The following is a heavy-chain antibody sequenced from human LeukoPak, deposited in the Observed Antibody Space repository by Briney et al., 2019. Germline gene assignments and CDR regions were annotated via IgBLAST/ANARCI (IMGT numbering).Heavy chain of an antibody. CDR3: ARGTGSSWYDYFHYYYYYGMDV. J-gene: IGHJ6*02. CDR2: IKQDGSEK. D-gene: IGHD6-13*01. CDR1: GFTFSSYW. V-gene: IGHV3-7*01. Sequence: PGGSLRLSCAASGFTFSSYWMSWVRQAPGKGLEWVANIKQDGSEKYYVDSVKGRFTISRDNAKNSLYLQMNSLRAEDTAVYYCARGTGSSWYDYFHYYYYYGMDVWGQGTTVTVS.